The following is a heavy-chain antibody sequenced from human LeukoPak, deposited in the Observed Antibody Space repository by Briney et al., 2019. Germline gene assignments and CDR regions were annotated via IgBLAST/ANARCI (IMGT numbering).Heavy chain of an antibody. J-gene: IGHJ4*02. CDR3: ARQGGGSYTSSRPLFVY. CDR1: GGSISSSSHY. V-gene: IGHV4-39*01. CDR2: IYYSGST. D-gene: IGHD3-3*01. Sequence: SETLSLTCTVSGGSISSSSHYWGWIRQPPGKGLEWIASIYYSGSTFYNPSLKRRVAISVDTSKNQLSLKLSSVTASDTAVYYCARQGGGSYTSSRPLFVYWGQGSLVTVSS.